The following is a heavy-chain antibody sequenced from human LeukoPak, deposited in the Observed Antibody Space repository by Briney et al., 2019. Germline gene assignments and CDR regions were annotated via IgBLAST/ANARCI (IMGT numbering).Heavy chain of an antibody. D-gene: IGHD5-12*01. CDR2: ISSSGSPI. CDR1: GFTFSDYY. V-gene: IGHV3-11*04. Sequence: GGSLRLSCAASGFTFSDYYMSWIRQAPGKGLEWISYISSSGSPIYYADSVKGRFTISRDNAKNSLYLQMNSLRAEDTAVYYCARDSLSGPHSGYGLDFDYWGQGTLVTVSS. J-gene: IGHJ4*02. CDR3: ARDSLSGPHSGYGLDFDY.